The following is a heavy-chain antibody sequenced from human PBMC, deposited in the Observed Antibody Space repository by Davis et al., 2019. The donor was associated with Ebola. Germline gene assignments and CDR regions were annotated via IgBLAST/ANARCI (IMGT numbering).Heavy chain of an antibody. Sequence: PSETLSLTCTVSGVSISRHYWSWIRQPPGKRLEWIGSIYYTGNAYHNSSPASRATISVDTSKNQSSLKLTSVTAADTAMYYCSERGSSVWGQGTLVTVSS. V-gene: IGHV4-59*03. J-gene: IGHJ4*02. D-gene: IGHD3-10*01. CDR1: GVSISRHY. CDR3: SERGSSV. CDR2: IYYTGNA.